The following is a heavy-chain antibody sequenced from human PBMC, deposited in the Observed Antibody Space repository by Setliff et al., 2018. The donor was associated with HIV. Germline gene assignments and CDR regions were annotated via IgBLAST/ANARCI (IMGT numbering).Heavy chain of an antibody. CDR1: GGSINSYY. V-gene: IGHV4-59*01. Sequence: SETLSLTCSVSGGSINSYYWSWIRQPPGKGLEWVGYIYYSGSTKCNPSLESRVTISLDTSKNQLSLKLRSVTAADTAVYYCAREGYNSGWYGGYYYYGMDVWGQGTTVTVSS. D-gene: IGHD6-19*01. J-gene: IGHJ6*02. CDR3: AREGYNSGWYGGYYYYGMDV. CDR2: IYYSGST.